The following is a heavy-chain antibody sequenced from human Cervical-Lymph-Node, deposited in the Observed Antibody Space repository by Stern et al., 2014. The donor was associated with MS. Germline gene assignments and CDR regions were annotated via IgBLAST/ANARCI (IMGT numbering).Heavy chain of an antibody. V-gene: IGHV1-46*01. Sequence: QMQLVQSGAEVKKPGASVKVSCKASGYTFTNYYMHWVRQAPGQGLEWMGIINPSGGSIRYAQKFQGRVTMTRDTSTSTVYMELSSLRSEDTAVYYCAREVAGHRLGMMDVWGQGTTVTVSS. CDR3: AREVAGHRLGMMDV. D-gene: IGHD6-19*01. CDR2: INPSGGSI. CDR1: GYTFTNYY. J-gene: IGHJ6*02.